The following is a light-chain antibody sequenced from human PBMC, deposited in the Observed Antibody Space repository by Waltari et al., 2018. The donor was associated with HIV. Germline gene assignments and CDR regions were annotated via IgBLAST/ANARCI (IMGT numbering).Light chain of an antibody. CDR2: GVF. V-gene: IGKV3-20*01. CDR1: QTIGANK. J-gene: IGKJ1*01. CDR3: QQYDSPPRT. Sequence: IVLAQSPATLSLSPGERATLSCRASQTIGANKLAWYTQKPGQAHRLFTVGVFSRATAIPVRFSGSGSGTDFTLTISRLEPEDVAVYYCQQYDSPPRTFGQGTKVEIK.